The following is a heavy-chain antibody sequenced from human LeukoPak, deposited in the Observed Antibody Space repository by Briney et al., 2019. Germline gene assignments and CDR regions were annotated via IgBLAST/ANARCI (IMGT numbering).Heavy chain of an antibody. Sequence: SETLSLTCAVYGGSFSGYYWSWIRQPPGKGLEWIGEINHSGSTNYNPSLKSRVTISVDTSKNQFSLKLSSVTAADTVVYYCARGSLRITMVRGVIIAFIFDYWGQGTLVTVSS. CDR1: GGSFSGYY. V-gene: IGHV4-34*01. CDR3: ARGSLRITMVRGVIIAFIFDY. D-gene: IGHD3-10*01. CDR2: INHSGST. J-gene: IGHJ4*02.